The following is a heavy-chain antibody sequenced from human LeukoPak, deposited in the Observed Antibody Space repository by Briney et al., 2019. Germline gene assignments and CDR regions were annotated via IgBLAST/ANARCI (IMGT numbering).Heavy chain of an antibody. CDR3: VKDSGDSYAFFES. V-gene: IGHV3-53*01. J-gene: IGHJ4*02. Sequence: GGSLRLSCAASGFSVSSYYLSWVRQAPGKGLEWVSVIYTGGSTYYADSVMGRFTISRDTSKNTLYLQMNSLRAEDTGVYYCVKDSGDSYAFFESWGQGTLVTVSS. CDR2: IYTGGST. CDR1: GFSVSSYY. D-gene: IGHD3-16*01.